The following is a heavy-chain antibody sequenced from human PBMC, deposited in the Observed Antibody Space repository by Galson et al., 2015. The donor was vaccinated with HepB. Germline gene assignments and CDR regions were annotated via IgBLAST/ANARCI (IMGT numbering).Heavy chain of an antibody. V-gene: IGHV3-11*01. CDR2: ISGNTNTI. J-gene: IGHJ4*02. D-gene: IGHD2-15*01. Sequence: SLRLSCAASGFSFSDYHMTWIRQAPGKGLEWLSYISGNTNTIFYGDSVKGRFTISRDNAKNSLYLQMNSLRGDDTALYYCARVADCSAGRCDGGYFDYWGQGTLVTVSS. CDR3: ARVADCSAGRCDGGYFDY. CDR1: GFSFSDYH.